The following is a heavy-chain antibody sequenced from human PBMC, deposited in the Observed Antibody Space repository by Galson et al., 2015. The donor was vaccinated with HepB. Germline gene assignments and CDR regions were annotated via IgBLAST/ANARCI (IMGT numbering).Heavy chain of an antibody. CDR1: GFTFSPYG. J-gene: IGHJ4*02. CDR3: ARDSASWSRDY. V-gene: IGHV3-69-1*02. Sequence: SLRLSCAASGFTFSPYGMTWVRQAPGKGLEWVSTTGSGDHKFYPDSLKGRFTISRDNDKNSVYLQMTGLSAEDTAVYYCARDSASWSRDYWGQGTLVTVSS. D-gene: IGHD6-19*01. CDR2: TGSGDHK.